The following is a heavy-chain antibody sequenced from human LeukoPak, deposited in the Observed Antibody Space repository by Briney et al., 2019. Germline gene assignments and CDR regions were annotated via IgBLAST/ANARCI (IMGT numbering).Heavy chain of an antibody. CDR2: IKSKTDGGTT. V-gene: IGHV3-15*01. D-gene: IGHD6-13*01. J-gene: IGHJ5*02. CDR1: GFTFSTYA. Sequence: GGSLRLSCAASGFTFSTYAMSWVRQAPGKGLEWVGRIKSKTDGGTTDYAAPVKGRFTISRDDSKNTLYLQMNSLKTEDTAVYYCTTRGRAAAGTTVNWFDPWGQGTLVTVSS. CDR3: TTRGRAAAGTTVNWFDP.